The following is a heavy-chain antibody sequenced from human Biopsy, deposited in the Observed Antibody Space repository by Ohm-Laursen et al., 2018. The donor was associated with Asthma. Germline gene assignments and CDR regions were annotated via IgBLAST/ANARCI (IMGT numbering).Heavy chain of an antibody. J-gene: IGHJ3*02. CDR2: INAGNGNT. Sequence: ASVKVSCNASGYTFINYAIHWVRQAPGQRLEWMGWINAGNGNTKYSQKFQGRVTISRDTSASTAYMDLSSLRSEATAVYYCARTYYDFLTGQVNDAFDMWGQGTMVTVSS. V-gene: IGHV1-3*01. CDR3: ARTYYDFLTGQVNDAFDM. D-gene: IGHD3-9*01. CDR1: GYTFINYA.